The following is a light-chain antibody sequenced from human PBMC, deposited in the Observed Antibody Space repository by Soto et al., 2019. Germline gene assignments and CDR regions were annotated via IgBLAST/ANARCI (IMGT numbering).Light chain of an antibody. V-gene: IGLV1-40*01. J-gene: IGLJ3*02. Sequence: QSVLPQPPSVSGAPGQRGPISCTGSYANIGAGYEVHWYQQIPGTAPKLLISGHNNRPSGVPDRFFGSKSGTSASLTIIGLQAEDEADYYCQSYDSSLSGSGVFGGGTKLTVL. CDR3: QSYDSSLSGSGV. CDR1: YANIGAGYE. CDR2: GHN.